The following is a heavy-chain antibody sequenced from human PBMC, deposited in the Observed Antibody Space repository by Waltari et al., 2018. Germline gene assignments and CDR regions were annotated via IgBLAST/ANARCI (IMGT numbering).Heavy chain of an antibody. Sequence: QVQLVESGGGVVQPGRSLRLSCAASGFTFRSSGMHWVRQAPGKGLDWGALVTADGGRKYYGASVKGRFTIARDNAKNILFLQMDSLRAEDTAVYYCAKDLKDYVWGTSPDYWGQGTLVTVSS. V-gene: IGHV3-30*18. CDR2: VTADGGRK. CDR3: AKDLKDYVWGTSPDY. D-gene: IGHD3-16*01. CDR1: GFTFRSSG. J-gene: IGHJ4*02.